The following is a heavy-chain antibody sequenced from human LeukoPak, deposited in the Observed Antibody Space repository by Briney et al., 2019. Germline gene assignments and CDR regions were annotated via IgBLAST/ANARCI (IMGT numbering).Heavy chain of an antibody. D-gene: IGHD6-6*01. CDR3: GREGRSKAVRRGGDY. V-gene: IGHV4-38-2*02. J-gene: IGHJ4*02. CDR2: IYHSGST. Sequence: SETLSLTWTVAGYSISSSYYWGWIRQPPGKRLEGIWSIYHSGSTYYNTSIKSRVTISVDTSKNQFSLKLSSVTAADPAVYYFGREGRSKAVRRGGDYWGQGTLVTVSS. CDR1: GYSISSSYY.